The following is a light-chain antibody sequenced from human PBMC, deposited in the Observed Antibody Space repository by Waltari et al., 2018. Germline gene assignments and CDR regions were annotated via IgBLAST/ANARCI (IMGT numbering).Light chain of an antibody. CDR1: LGIGTY. CDR3: QHSYTTPLT. J-gene: IGKJ4*01. CDR2: CAS. Sequence: DIQMTQPPSSLSASVGDRVTITCRASLGIGTYLNWYQQMPGLAPKLLISCASTLQSGVPSRFSGSGSGTHFTLTISSLQPEDFATYYCQHSYTTPLTFGGGTKVEIK. V-gene: IGKV1-39*01.